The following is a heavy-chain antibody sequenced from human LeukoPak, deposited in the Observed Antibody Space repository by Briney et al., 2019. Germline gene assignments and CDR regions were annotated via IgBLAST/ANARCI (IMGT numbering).Heavy chain of an antibody. CDR2: ISAYNGNT. V-gene: IGHV1-18*01. CDR3: AIYTVTTDYFDY. D-gene: IGHD4-11*01. Sequence: ASVKVSCKASGCTFTSYGISWVRQAPGQGLEWMGWISAYNGNTNYAQKLQGRVTMTTDTSTSTAYMELKSLRSDDTAVYYCAIYTVTTDYFDYWGQGTLVTVSS. CDR1: GCTFTSYG. J-gene: IGHJ4*02.